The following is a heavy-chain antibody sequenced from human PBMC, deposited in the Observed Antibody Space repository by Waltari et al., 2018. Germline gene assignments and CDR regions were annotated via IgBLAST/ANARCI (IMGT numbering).Heavy chain of an antibody. D-gene: IGHD6-19*01. CDR3: ARGVLGIAVADYYYYMDV. J-gene: IGHJ6*03. CDR1: GGSISSGGYY. V-gene: IGHV4-31*03. CDR2: IYYSGST. Sequence: QVQLQESGPGLVKPSQTLSLTCTVSGGSISSGGYYWSWIRQHPGTGLEWIGYIYYSGSTYYNPSLKSRVTISVDTAKNQFSLKLSSVTAADTAVYYCARGVLGIAVADYYYYMDVWGKGTTVTVSS.